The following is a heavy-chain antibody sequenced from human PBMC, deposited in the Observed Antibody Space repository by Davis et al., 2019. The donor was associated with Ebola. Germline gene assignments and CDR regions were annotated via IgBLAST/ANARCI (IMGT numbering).Heavy chain of an antibody. J-gene: IGHJ4*02. CDR3: ARDGENYSDLDY. CDR2: ISYDERDA. D-gene: IGHD3-10*01. V-gene: IGHV3-30*03. CDR1: GFTFSNHG. Sequence: EGSLRLSCAASGFTFSNHGMHWVRQAPGKGLEWVAVISYDERDAYLGDSVKGRFTISRDNSKNTVYLQMNSLRGEDTAVYYCARDGENYSDLDYWGQGTLVTVSS.